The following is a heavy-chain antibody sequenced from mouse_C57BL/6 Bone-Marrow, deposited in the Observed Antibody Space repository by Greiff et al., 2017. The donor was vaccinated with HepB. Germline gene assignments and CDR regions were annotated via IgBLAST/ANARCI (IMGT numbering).Heavy chain of an antibody. CDR1: GFSLTSYG. J-gene: IGHJ1*03. CDR2: IWRGGST. V-gene: IGHV2-5*01. D-gene: IGHD2-1*01. Sequence: QVQLQQSGPGLVQPSQSLSITCTVSGFSLTSYGVHWVRQSPGKGLEWLGVIWRGGSTDYNAAFMSRLSITKDNSKSQVFFKMNSLQADDTAIYYCAIPRYGNYGYFDVWGTGTTVTVSS. CDR3: AIPRYGNYGYFDV.